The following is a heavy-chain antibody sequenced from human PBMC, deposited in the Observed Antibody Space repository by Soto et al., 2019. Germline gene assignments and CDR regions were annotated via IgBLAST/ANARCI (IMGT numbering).Heavy chain of an antibody. CDR3: ARDRRGSTIFADYYYYGMDV. J-gene: IGHJ6*02. CDR1: GGSISSGGYY. CDR2: IYYSGST. V-gene: IGHV4-31*03. D-gene: IGHD3-3*01. Sequence: PSETLSLTCTVSGGSISSGGYYWSWIRQHPGKGLEWIGYIYYSGSTYYNPSLKSRVTISVDTSKNQFSLKLSSVTTADTAVYYCARDRRGSTIFADYYYYGMDVWGQGTRVTVSS.